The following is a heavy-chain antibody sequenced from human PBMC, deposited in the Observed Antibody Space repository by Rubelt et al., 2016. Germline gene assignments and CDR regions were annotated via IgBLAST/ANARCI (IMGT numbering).Heavy chain of an antibody. V-gene: IGHV4-34*01. CDR2: INNSGRT. Sequence: QVQLQQWGAGLLKPSETLSLTCAVYGGPFTEYYWTWNWIRQPPGKGLEWIGEINNSGRTNYNPSLKSLVTISLDTSKSQFSLKLNSMTAADSAVYYCARRRSVEATFLRYYYVDVWGRGTTVTVSS. CDR3: ARRRSVEATFLRYYYVDV. CDR1: GGPFTEYY. D-gene: IGHD3-3*01. J-gene: IGHJ6*02.